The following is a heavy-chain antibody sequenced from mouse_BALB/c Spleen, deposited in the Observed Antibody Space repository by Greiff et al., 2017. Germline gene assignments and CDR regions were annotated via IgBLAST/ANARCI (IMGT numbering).Heavy chain of an antibody. J-gene: IGHJ4*01. CDR2: ISSGSSTI. Sequence: EVQLVESGGGLVQPGGSRKLSCAASGFTFSSFGMHWVRQAPEKGLEWVAYISSGSSTIYYADTVKGRFNISRDNPKNTLFLHMNSLRSEDTAMYYCAREIDYCGMDYWGQGTSVTVSS. CDR1: GFTFSSFG. CDR3: AREIDYCGMDY. V-gene: IGHV5-17*02.